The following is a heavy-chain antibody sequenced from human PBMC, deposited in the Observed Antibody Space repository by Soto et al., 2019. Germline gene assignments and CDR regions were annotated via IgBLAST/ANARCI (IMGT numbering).Heavy chain of an antibody. CDR1: GFTFSNYG. Sequence: GGSLRLSCAASGFTFSNYGMHWVRQAPGKGLEWVADIWYDGSNKYYADSVKGRFTISRDNSKNTLYLQMNSLRAEDTAVYYCARDDIPGRAVAIYGMDVWGQGTTVTSP. V-gene: IGHV3-33*01. CDR2: IWYDGSNK. D-gene: IGHD6-19*01. CDR3: ARDDIPGRAVAIYGMDV. J-gene: IGHJ6*02.